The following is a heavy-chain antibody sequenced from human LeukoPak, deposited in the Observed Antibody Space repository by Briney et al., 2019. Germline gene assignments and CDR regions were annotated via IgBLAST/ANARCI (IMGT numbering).Heavy chain of an antibody. J-gene: IGHJ3*02. CDR2: LNSGGGST. D-gene: IGHD3-16*01. CDR3: ASDYDYVWGSPGRDAFDI. V-gene: IGHV3-23*01. CDR1: GFTFSSYA. Sequence: GGSLRLSCAASGFTFSSYAMTWVRQAPGKGLEWVSALNSGGGSTYYADSVKGRFTISRDNAKNSLYLQMNSLRAEDTAVYYCASDYDYVWGSPGRDAFDIWGQGTMVTVSS.